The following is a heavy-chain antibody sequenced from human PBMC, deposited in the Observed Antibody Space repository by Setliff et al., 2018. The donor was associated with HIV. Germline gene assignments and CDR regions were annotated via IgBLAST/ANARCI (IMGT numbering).Heavy chain of an antibody. CDR3: ARVGPETGGAFDN. CDR2: IHSSGAT. D-gene: IGHD3-16*01. V-gene: IGHV4-59*01. CDR1: GVSITYSY. Sequence: KPSETLSLTCTVSGVSITYSYWTWIRQPPGKGQEWIGYIHSSGATAYNPSLNSQVTMSMDTSKNQVSLKVTSVTAADTAVYYCARVGPETGGAFDNWGQGTTVTVSS. J-gene: IGHJ3*02.